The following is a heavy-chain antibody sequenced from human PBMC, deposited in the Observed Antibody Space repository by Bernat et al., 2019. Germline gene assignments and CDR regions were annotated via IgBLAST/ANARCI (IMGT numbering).Heavy chain of an antibody. CDR2: ISYDGSNK. D-gene: IGHD3-10*01. V-gene: IGHV3-30*18. Sequence: QVQLVESGGGVVQPGRSLRLSCAASGFTFSSYGMHWVRQAPGKGLAWVAVISYDGSNKYYADSVKGRFTISRDNSKNTLYLQMNSLRAEDTAVYYCAKSYGFGETSFGMDVWGQGTTVTVSS. CDR3: AKSYGFGETSFGMDV. CDR1: GFTFSSYG. J-gene: IGHJ6*02.